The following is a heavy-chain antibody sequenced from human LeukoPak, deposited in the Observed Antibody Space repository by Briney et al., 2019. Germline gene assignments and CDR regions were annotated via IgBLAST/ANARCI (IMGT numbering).Heavy chain of an antibody. CDR2: IRSKANSYAT. CDR3: TRLSGSLLFDY. CDR1: GFTFSGSA. V-gene: IGHV3-73*01. J-gene: IGHJ4*02. Sequence: PGGSLRLSCAASGFTFSGSAMHWVRQASGKGLEWVGRIRSKANSYATAYAASVKGRFTISRDDSKNTAYLQMSSLKTEDTAVYYCTRLSGSLLFDYWGQGTLVTVSS. D-gene: IGHD1-26*01.